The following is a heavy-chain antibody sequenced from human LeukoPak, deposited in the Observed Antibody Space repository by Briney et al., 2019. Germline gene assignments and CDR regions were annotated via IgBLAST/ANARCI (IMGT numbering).Heavy chain of an antibody. D-gene: IGHD2-2*01. CDR2: IYPGDSNT. J-gene: IGHJ4*02. CDR3: ARQPGGHYASDY. CDR1: GYSFTSYY. Sequence: GESLKHSRPGSGYSFTSYYIAWVRRMPGKGLEWMGIIYPGDSNTRYSPSFQGQVTISVDKSITTAYLQWSSLKASDTAMYYCARQPGGHYASDYWGRGTLVTVSS. V-gene: IGHV5-51*01.